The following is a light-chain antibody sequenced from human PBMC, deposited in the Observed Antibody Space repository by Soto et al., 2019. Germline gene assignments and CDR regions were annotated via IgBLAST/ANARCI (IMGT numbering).Light chain of an antibody. J-gene: IGLJ1*01. CDR2: GVS. V-gene: IGLV2-14*01. CDR3: ISYTGSSTSYA. Sequence: QSVLTQPASVSGSPGQSITISCSGTRSDIGSYNYVAWYQQFPGKTPKILIYGVSNRPSGVSSRFSGSKSGNTASLTIPGLQAEDEADYYCISYTGSSTSYAFGSGTKVTVL. CDR1: RSDIGSYNY.